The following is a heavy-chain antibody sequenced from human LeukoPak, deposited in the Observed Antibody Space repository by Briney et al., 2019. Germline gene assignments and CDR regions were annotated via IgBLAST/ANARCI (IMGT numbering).Heavy chain of an antibody. CDR3: ARDYCGSGSPPDY. D-gene: IGHD3-10*01. CDR1: GFTFSSYG. V-gene: IGHV3-33*01. J-gene: IGHJ4*02. CDR2: IWYDGSNK. Sequence: GGSLRLSCAASGFTFSSYGMHWVRQAPGKGLEWVAVIWYDGSNKYYADSVKGRFTISRDNSKNTLYLQMNSLRAEDTAVYYCARDYCGSGSPPDYWGQGTLVTVSS.